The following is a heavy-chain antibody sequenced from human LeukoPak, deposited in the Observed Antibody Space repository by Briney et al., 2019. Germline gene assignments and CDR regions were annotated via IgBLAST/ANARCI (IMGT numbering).Heavy chain of an antibody. J-gene: IGHJ4*02. CDR1: GFTFSDYY. D-gene: IGHD3-10*01. CDR3: TTEVKQFTILREVTTIQGADY. V-gene: IGHV3-15*01. Sequence: GGSLRLSCAASGFTFSDYYMSWIRQAPGKGLDWVGRIKSKTDGGTTDYAAPVKGRFTISRDDSKSTLYLQMNSLKSEDTAVYYCTTEVKQFTILREVTTIQGADYWGQGTLVTVSS. CDR2: IKSKTDGGTT.